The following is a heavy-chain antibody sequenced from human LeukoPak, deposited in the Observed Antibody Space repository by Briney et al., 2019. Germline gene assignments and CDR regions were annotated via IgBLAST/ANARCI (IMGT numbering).Heavy chain of an antibody. V-gene: IGHV4-59*01. Sequence: SETLSLTCAVYGGSFSGYYWSWIRQPPGKGLEWIGYIYYSGSTNYNPSLKSRVTISVDTSRNQFSLKLSSVTAADTAVYYCAFSGYYYVLDYWGQGTLVTVSS. D-gene: IGHD3-22*01. CDR3: AFSGYYYVLDY. CDR2: IYYSGST. CDR1: GGSFSGYY. J-gene: IGHJ4*02.